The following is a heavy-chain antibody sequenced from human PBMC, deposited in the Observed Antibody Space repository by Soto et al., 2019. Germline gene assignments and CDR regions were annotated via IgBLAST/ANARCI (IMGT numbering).Heavy chain of an antibody. J-gene: IGHJ4*02. CDR3: ARGGRPMYYYDSSGHLDY. CDR2: IKQDGSEK. D-gene: IGHD3-22*01. V-gene: IGHV3-7*01. Sequence: GGSLRLSCAASGFTFSSYWMSWVRQAPGKGLEWVANIKQDGSEKYYVDSVKGRFTISRDNAKNSLYLQMNSLRAEDTAVYYCARGGRPMYYYDSSGHLDYWGQGTLVTVS. CDR1: GFTFSSYW.